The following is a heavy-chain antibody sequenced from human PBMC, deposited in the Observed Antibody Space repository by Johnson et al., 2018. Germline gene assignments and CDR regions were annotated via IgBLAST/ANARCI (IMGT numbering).Heavy chain of an antibody. CDR2: INPSGGST. CDR3: AREHPPYYRDYYYGLDV. D-gene: IGHD4-11*01. Sequence: QVQLVQSGAEVKKXGASVKVSCKASGYTFTSYYMHWVRQAPGQGLVWMGIINPSGGSTSYAQKFQGRVTMTRDTSTSTVYMELSSLRSEDTAVYYCAREHPPYYRDYYYGLDVWGQGTTVTVSS. V-gene: IGHV1-46*01. CDR1: GYTFTSYY. J-gene: IGHJ6*02.